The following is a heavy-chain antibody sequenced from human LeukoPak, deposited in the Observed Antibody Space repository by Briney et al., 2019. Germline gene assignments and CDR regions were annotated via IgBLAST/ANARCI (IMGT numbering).Heavy chain of an antibody. V-gene: IGHV4-39*07. Sequence: PSETLSLTCTVSGGSISSSSDYWGWIRQPPGKGLEWIGSIYYSGSTYYNPSLKSRVTISVDTSKNQFSLKLSSVTAADTAVYYCARGAYYDSSGYYIPVNWFDPWGQGTLVTVSS. J-gene: IGHJ5*02. CDR1: GGSISSSSDY. D-gene: IGHD3-22*01. CDR3: ARGAYYDSSGYYIPVNWFDP. CDR2: IYYSGST.